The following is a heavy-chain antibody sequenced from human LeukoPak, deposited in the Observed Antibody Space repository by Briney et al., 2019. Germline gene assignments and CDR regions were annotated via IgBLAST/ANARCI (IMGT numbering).Heavy chain of an antibody. CDR1: GFTFSSYG. J-gene: IGHJ4*02. CDR3: ATDQYHLPDY. V-gene: IGHV3-33*01. Sequence: GGSLRLPCAASGFTFSSYGMHWVRQAPGKGLEWVAIIWYDGSNKYFADSVKGRFTVSKDNSKNTLYLQMNSLRAEDTAVYYCATDQYHLPDYWGQGTLVTVSS. D-gene: IGHD2-2*01. CDR2: IWYDGSNK.